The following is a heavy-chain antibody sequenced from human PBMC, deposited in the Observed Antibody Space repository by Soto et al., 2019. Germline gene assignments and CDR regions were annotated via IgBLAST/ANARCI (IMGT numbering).Heavy chain of an antibody. CDR2: IWYDGSNK. Sequence: GGSLRLSCAASGFTFSSYGMHWVRQAPGKGLEWVAVIWYDGSNKYYADSVKGRFTISRDNSKNTLYLQMNSLRAEDTAVYYCAREVRYSYGSHYYYYYGMDVWGQGTTVTVSS. CDR1: GFTFSSYG. CDR3: AREVRYSYGSHYYYYYGMDV. D-gene: IGHD5-18*01. V-gene: IGHV3-33*01. J-gene: IGHJ6*02.